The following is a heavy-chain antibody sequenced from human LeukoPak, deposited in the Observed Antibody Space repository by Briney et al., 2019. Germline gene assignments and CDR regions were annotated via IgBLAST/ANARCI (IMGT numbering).Heavy chain of an antibody. CDR3: AKTNGYYDY. V-gene: IGHV3-23*01. D-gene: IGHD3-22*01. J-gene: IGHJ4*02. Sequence: QSGGSLRLSCAASGFTFSNCGMSWVRQAPGRGLEWVSGISGGGDTTYYAESVKGRFTISRDNSKNTLFLQMNSLSAEDTAVYYCAKTNGYYDYWGQGTLVAVSS. CDR1: GFTFSNCG. CDR2: ISGGGDTT.